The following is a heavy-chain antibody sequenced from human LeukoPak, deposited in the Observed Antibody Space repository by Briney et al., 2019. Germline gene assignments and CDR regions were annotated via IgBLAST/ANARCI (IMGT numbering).Heavy chain of an antibody. CDR3: ARESGYAVGDF. CDR2: IYSDFRT. D-gene: IGHD5-12*01. Sequence: GRSLRLSCVASGFTFSSYAMSWVRQAPGKGLEWASVIYSDFRTYYADSVKGRFIISKDTSKNTLYLQMNNLRADDTAVYYCARESGYAVGDFWGQGTLVTVSS. CDR1: GFTFSSYA. J-gene: IGHJ4*02. V-gene: IGHV3-23*03.